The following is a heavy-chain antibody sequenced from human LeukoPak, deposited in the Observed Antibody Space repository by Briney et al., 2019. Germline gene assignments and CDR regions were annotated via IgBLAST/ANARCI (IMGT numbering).Heavy chain of an antibody. Sequence: ASVKVSCKSSGYTFTSYGISWVRPAPGQGLEWMRWISAYNGNTNYAQKLQGRVTMTTHTSTSTAYMELRSLRSDDTAVYYCAGNLYYYDSSGTGAYYFDYWGQGTLVTVSS. CDR3: AGNLYYYDSSGTGAYYFDY. J-gene: IGHJ4*02. D-gene: IGHD3-22*01. V-gene: IGHV1-18*01. CDR2: ISAYNGNT. CDR1: GYTFTSYG.